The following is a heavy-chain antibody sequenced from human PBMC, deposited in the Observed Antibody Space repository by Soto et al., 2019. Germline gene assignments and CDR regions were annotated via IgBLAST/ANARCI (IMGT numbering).Heavy chain of an antibody. CDR3: ARVGHYYGSGSYFDY. Sequence: EVQLVESGGGLIQPGGSLRLSCAASGFTVSSNYMSWVRQAPGTGLEWVSVIYSGGSTYYADSVKGRFTISRDNSKNTLYLQMNSLRAEDTAVYYCARVGHYYGSGSYFDYWGQGTLVTVSS. D-gene: IGHD3-10*01. J-gene: IGHJ4*02. CDR2: IYSGGST. V-gene: IGHV3-53*01. CDR1: GFTVSSNY.